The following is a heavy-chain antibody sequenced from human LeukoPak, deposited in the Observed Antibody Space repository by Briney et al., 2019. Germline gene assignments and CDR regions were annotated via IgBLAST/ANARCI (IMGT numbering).Heavy chain of an antibody. CDR1: GGSISSYY. CDR2: IYYSGST. Sequence: KPSETLSLTCTVSGGSISSYYWSWIRQPPGKGLEWIGYIYYSGSTNYNPSLKSRVTISVDTSKNQFSLKLSSVTAADTAVYYCARGGYSYGYSDYWGQGTLVTVSS. D-gene: IGHD5-18*01. J-gene: IGHJ4*02. V-gene: IGHV4-59*01. CDR3: ARGGYSYGYSDY.